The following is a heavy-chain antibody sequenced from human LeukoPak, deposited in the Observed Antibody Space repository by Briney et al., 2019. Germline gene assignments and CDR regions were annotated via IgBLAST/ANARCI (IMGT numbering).Heavy chain of an antibody. CDR2: IFYSGST. J-gene: IGHJ4*02. V-gene: IGHV4-39*01. CDR3: ARVGGFGGAINF. CDR1: GGSISSSSYF. D-gene: IGHD3-16*01. Sequence: PSGTLSLTCTVSGGSISSSSYFWGWIRQPPGKGLEWIGSIFYSGSTYYNPSLNSRVTISIDTSKNQFSLRLSSVTAADTAVYYCARVGGFGGAINFWGQGTLVTVSS.